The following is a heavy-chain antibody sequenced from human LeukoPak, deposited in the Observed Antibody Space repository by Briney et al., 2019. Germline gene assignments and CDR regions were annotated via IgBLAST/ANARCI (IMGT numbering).Heavy chain of an antibody. D-gene: IGHD6-13*01. Sequence: ASVKVSCKASGYTFTSYDINWVRQATGQGLEWMGWMNPNSGNTGYAQKFQGRVTMTRNTSISTAYMELSSLRSEDTAVYYCARGKQQLVFPFGFDPWGQGTLVTVSS. V-gene: IGHV1-8*01. CDR2: MNPNSGNT. J-gene: IGHJ5*02. CDR1: GYTFTSYD. CDR3: ARGKQQLVFPFGFDP.